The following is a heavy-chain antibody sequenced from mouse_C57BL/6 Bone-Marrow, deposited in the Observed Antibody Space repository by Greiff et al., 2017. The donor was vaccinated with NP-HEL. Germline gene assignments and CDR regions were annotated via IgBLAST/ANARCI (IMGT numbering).Heavy chain of an antibody. CDR3: ARCDYDEDWYFDV. J-gene: IGHJ1*03. CDR1: GYTFTSYG. V-gene: IGHV1-81*01. D-gene: IGHD2-4*01. Sequence: QVQLQQSGAELARPGASVKLSCKASGYTFTSYGISWVKQRTGQGLEWIGEIYPRSGNTYYNEKFKGKATLTADKSSSTAYMELRSLTSEDSAVYFCARCDYDEDWYFDVWGTGTTVTVSS. CDR2: IYPRSGNT.